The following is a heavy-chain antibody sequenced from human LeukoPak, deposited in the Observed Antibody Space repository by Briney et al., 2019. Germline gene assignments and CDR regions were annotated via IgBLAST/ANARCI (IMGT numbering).Heavy chain of an antibody. D-gene: IGHD2-21*01. CDR3: ARYSPSMGVFDY. Sequence: SETLSLTCTVSGGSISSYYWSWIRQPPGKGLEWIGYIYYSGSTNYNPSLKSRVTISVDTSKNQFSLKLSSVTAADTAVYYCARYSPSMGVFDYWGQGTLVTVPS. CDR1: GGSISSYY. CDR2: IYYSGST. J-gene: IGHJ4*02. V-gene: IGHV4-59*01.